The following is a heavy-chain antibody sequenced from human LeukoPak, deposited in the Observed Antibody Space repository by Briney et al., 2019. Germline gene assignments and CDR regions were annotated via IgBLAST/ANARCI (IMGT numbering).Heavy chain of an antibody. J-gene: IGHJ6*03. CDR1: GGSISSYY. V-gene: IGHV4-59*12. D-gene: IGHD6-13*01. Sequence: SETLSLTCTVSGGSISSYYWSWIRQPPGKGLEWIGYIYYSGSTNYNPSLKSRVTISVDTSKNQFSLKLSSVTAADTAVYYCHGGSSWYYYYYYYMDVWGKGTTVTISS. CDR3: HGGSSWYYYYYYYMDV. CDR2: IYYSGST.